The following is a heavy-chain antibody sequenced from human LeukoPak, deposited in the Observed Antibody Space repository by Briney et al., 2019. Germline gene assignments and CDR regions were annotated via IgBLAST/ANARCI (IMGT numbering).Heavy chain of an antibody. Sequence: GGSLRLSCVVSGFSFTNNWMSWVRQAPGKGLEWVASIKQDGSEKYYVDSVKGRFTISRDNARNSLYLQMNSLRAEDTAVNYCARRIVVAGGFDYWGQGTLVTVSS. CDR1: GFSFTNNW. V-gene: IGHV3-7*01. D-gene: IGHD6-19*01. CDR3: ARRIVVAGGFDY. CDR2: IKQDGSEK. J-gene: IGHJ4*02.